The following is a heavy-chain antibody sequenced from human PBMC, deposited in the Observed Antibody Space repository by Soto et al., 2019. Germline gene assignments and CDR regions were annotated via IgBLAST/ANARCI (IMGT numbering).Heavy chain of an antibody. V-gene: IGHV3-30*18. J-gene: IGHJ4*02. CDR3: AKVGYCSGGSCYSADY. D-gene: IGHD2-15*01. CDR1: GFTFSSYG. Sequence: GESLKISCAASGFTFSSYGMHWVRQAPGKGLEWVAVISYDGSNKYYADSVKGRFTISRDNSKNTLYLQMNSLRAEDTAVYYCAKVGYCSGGSCYSADYWGQGTLVTVSS. CDR2: ISYDGSNK.